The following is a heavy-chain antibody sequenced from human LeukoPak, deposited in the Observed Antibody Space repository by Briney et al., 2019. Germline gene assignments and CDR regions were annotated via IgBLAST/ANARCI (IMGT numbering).Heavy chain of an antibody. CDR1: GYTFTNYG. Sequence: VASVKVSCKASGYTFTNYGIIWVRQAPGRGLEWMGWNSAYNDNTNYAQKFQGRVTMTTDTSTNTAYMELRSLRADDTAVYYCAREGGGDGSGSYGFDYWGQGTLVTVSS. J-gene: IGHJ4*02. D-gene: IGHD3-10*01. CDR3: AREGGGDGSGSYGFDY. CDR2: NSAYNDNT. V-gene: IGHV1-18*01.